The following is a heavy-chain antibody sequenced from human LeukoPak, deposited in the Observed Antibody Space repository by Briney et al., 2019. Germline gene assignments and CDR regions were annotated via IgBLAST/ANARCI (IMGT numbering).Heavy chain of an antibody. CDR1: GFTFSSYA. CDR3: ARDPYYVSGTYRYFDL. V-gene: IGHV3-23*01. Sequence: GGSLRLSCAASGFTFSSYAMSWVRQAPGKGLEWVSAISGSGGSTYYADSVKGRFTISRDNPENTLFLQMNSLRAEDTAIYYCARDPYYVSGTYRYFDLWGQGTLVTVSS. J-gene: IGHJ4*02. D-gene: IGHD3-10*01. CDR2: ISGSGGST.